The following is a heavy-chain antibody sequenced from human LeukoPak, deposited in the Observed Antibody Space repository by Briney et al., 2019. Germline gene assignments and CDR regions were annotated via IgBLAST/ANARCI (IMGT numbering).Heavy chain of an antibody. D-gene: IGHD3-16*01. CDR1: GFTFGSYG. CDR2: ISFDGSNK. J-gene: IGHJ5*02. CDR3: AREELGSSLGFDP. V-gene: IGHV3-30*03. Sequence: GGSLRLSCAASGFTFGSYGMHWVRQAPGKGLEWVAVISFDGSNKYYADSVKGRFTISRDNSKNTLYLQMNSLRAEDTAVYYCAREELGSSLGFDPWGQGTLVTVSS.